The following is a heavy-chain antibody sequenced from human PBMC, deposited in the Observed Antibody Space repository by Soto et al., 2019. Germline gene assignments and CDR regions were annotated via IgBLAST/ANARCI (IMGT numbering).Heavy chain of an antibody. V-gene: IGHV4-39*01. CDR1: GVSISDTGYY. J-gene: IGHJ4*02. CDR3: ARHGSY. CDR2: IYFSGTT. Sequence: QLQLQESGPGLVKPSETLSLTCNVSGVSISDTGYYWGWIRQAPGKGLEWIGTIYFSGTTFYNPSLKSRLSISVDTAQNQFSLRLTSVTAADTAVYYCARHGSYWGQGTLVTVSS.